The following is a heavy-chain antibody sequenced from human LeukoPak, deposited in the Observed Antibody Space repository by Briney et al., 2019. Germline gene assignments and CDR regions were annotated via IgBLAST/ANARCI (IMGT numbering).Heavy chain of an antibody. J-gene: IGHJ4*02. CDR2: IYQSGST. V-gene: IGHV4-30-2*01. CDR1: RGSMDSGNYY. Sequence: PSETLSLTCAVSRGSMDSGNYYWSWIRLTPGKGLEWIGCIYQSGSTYYNPSLKSRVTISIDRSKSQFSLNLSSVSPADTAVYYCAREPEYWGQGTLVTVSS. CDR3: AREPEY.